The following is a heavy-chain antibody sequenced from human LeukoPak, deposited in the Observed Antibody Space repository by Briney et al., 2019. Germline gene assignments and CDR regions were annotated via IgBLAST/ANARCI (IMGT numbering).Heavy chain of an antibody. CDR3: TPVPVG. Sequence: AGGSLRLSCAASGFTFRSARMNWVRQAPGKGLEWVGHIKPMTEGGTTDYAAPVKGRFTISRDDSKNTLDLQMNSLKTEDTAVYYCTPVPVGWGQGTLVTVSA. CDR1: GFTFRSAR. V-gene: IGHV3-15*01. CDR2: IKPMTEGGTT. D-gene: IGHD1-26*01. J-gene: IGHJ4*02.